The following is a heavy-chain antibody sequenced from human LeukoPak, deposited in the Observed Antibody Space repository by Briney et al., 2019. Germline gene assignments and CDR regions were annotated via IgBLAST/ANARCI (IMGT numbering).Heavy chain of an antibody. V-gene: IGHV4-31*03. CDR1: GGSPSRGGYY. CDR2: MAYSGNS. Sequence: SETLSFTCSASGGSPSRGGYYWSWIRQHPGRGLEWIGYMAYSGNSYYNPSLKSRITMTLDTSKNQFSLRLSSVTAADTAVYYCAREYDVSGPFGYWGQGTLITVSS. CDR3: AREYDVSGPFGY. J-gene: IGHJ4*02. D-gene: IGHD3-22*01.